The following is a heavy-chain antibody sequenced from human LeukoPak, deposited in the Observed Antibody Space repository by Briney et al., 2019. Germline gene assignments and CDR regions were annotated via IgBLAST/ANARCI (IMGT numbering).Heavy chain of an antibody. CDR1: GGSISGYY. J-gene: IGHJ6*02. Sequence: SETLSLTCTVSGGSISGYYWSWIRHPAPKPLEWIGRIHSSVTTHSNPSLNCRVTTSLDTSKNQFSLKLNSVTAADTAVYYCARGSGGGSGNNYKDHYYGMDVWGQGTTVTVSS. D-gene: IGHD3-10*01. CDR2: IHSSVTT. V-gene: IGHV4-4*07. CDR3: ARGSGGGSGNNYKDHYYGMDV.